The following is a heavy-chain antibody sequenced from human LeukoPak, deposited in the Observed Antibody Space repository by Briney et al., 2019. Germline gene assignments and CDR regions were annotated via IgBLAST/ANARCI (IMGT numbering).Heavy chain of an antibody. V-gene: IGHV3-20*04. CDR2: INWNGGST. J-gene: IGHJ6*03. Sequence: GGTLRLSCAASGFTFRSYGMSWVRQAPGKGLEWVSGINWNGGSTDYADSVKGRFTISRDNAKNSLYLQMNSLRAEDTALYYCARDCCGSSHIYYYYMDVWGKGTTVTVSS. CDR1: GFTFRSYG. D-gene: IGHD6-13*01. CDR3: ARDCCGSSHIYYYYMDV.